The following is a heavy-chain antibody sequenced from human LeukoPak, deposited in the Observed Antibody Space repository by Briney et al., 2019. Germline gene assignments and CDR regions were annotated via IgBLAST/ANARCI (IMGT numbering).Heavy chain of an antibody. V-gene: IGHV4-34*01. J-gene: IGHJ6*03. CDR2: INHSGST. CDR1: GFTLSSDS. Sequence: LTLSCAASGFTLSSDSMKWVRQPPGKGLEWIGEINHSGSTNYNPSLKSRVTISVDTSKNQFSLKLSSVTAADTAVYYCARGYNNPYYYYYYMDVWGKGTTVTVSS. D-gene: IGHD1-1*01. CDR3: ARGYNNPYYYYYYMDV.